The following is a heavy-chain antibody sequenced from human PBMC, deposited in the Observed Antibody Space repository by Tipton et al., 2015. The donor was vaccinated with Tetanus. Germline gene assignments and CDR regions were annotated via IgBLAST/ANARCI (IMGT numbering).Heavy chain of an antibody. CDR3: ARGSTGWANGYVDL. J-gene: IGHJ2*01. CDR2: MNSDGSYI. CDR1: GLTFSAYW. Sequence: SLRLSCADSGLTFSAYWMHWVRQAPGKGLVWVSRMNSDGSYIAYADSVKGGFTISRDNAKNTLFLQMSSLRGEDTAVYYCARGSTGWANGYVDLLGRGTRVTVSS. D-gene: IGHD6-19*01. V-gene: IGHV3-74*01.